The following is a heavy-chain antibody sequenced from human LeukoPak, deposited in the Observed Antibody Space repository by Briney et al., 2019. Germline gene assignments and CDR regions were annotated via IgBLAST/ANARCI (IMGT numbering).Heavy chain of an antibody. CDR1: GFTFNGYA. CDR3: VKNAVGGRASYFDF. V-gene: IGHV3-9*01. CDR2: ISEESSSI. J-gene: IGHJ4*02. Sequence: GGSLRLSCVASGFTFNGYAMHWVRQGPGQGLEWVSGISEESSSIVYADSVKGRFTISRDNAKNSLYLQMNSLRPEDTALYYCVKNAVGGRASYFDFWGQGTLVTVSS. D-gene: IGHD3-10*01.